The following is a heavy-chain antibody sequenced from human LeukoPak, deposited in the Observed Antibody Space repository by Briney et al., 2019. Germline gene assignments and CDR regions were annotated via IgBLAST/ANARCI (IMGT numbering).Heavy chain of an antibody. CDR3: AKDLYSGVESIDY. V-gene: IGHV3-33*06. D-gene: IGHD3-10*02. CDR1: GFTFSSYG. J-gene: IGHJ4*02. CDR2: IWYDGSNK. Sequence: GGSLRLSCAASGFTFSSYGMHWVRQAPGKGLEWVAVIWYDGSNKYYADSVKGRFTISRDNSKNTLYLQMNSLRAEDTAVYYCAKDLYSGVESIDYWGQGTLVTVSS.